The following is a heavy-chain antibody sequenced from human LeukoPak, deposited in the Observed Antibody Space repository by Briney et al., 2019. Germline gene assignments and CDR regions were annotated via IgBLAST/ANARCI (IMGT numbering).Heavy chain of an antibody. CDR2: ISYDGNNK. V-gene: IGHV3-30-3*01. Sequence: GGSLRLSCAASGFTLRSYAMHWVRQAPGKGLEWVAIISYDGNNKYYADSVKGRFTISRDNSRNTLYLQMNSLSTEDTAAYYCARDFTGYDAVDYWGQGTLVTVSS. CDR1: GFTLRSYA. J-gene: IGHJ4*02. CDR3: ARDFTGYDAVDY. D-gene: IGHD2-2*03.